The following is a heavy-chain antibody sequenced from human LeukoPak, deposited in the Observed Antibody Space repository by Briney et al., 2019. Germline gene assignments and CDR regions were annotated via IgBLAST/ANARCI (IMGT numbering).Heavy chain of an antibody. J-gene: IGHJ4*02. CDR1: GYTFTSYG. Sequence: ASVKVSCKASGYTFTSYGISWVRQAPGQGLEWMGWINPNSGGTNYAQKFQGRVTMTRDTSISTAYMELSRLRSDDTAVYYCARVTAQTGYYLAAASDYFDYWGQGTLVTVSS. CDR2: INPNSGGT. D-gene: IGHD3-9*01. V-gene: IGHV1-2*02. CDR3: ARVTAQTGYYLAAASDYFDY.